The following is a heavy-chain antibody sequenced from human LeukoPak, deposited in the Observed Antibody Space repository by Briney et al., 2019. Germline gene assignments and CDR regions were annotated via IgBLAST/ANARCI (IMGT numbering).Heavy chain of an antibody. D-gene: IGHD3-9*01. CDR2: IRYDGSNK. CDR3: AKSSDGLRYFDWLPIDY. V-gene: IGHV3-30*02. Sequence: GGSLRLSCAASGFTLSSYGMHWVRQAPGKGLEWVAFIRYDGSNKYYADSVKGRFTISRDNSKNTLYLQMNSLRAEDTAVYYCAKSSDGLRYFDWLPIDYWGQGTLVTVSS. CDR1: GFTLSSYG. J-gene: IGHJ4*02.